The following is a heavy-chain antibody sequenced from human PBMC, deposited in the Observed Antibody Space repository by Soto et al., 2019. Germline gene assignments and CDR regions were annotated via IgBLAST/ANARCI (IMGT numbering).Heavy chain of an antibody. CDR1: GFTFSSYA. V-gene: IGHV3-30-3*01. D-gene: IGHD3-22*01. J-gene: IGHJ4*02. Sequence: PGGSLRLSCAASGFTFSSYAMHWVRQAPGKGLEWVAVISYDGSNKYYADSVKGRFTISRDNSKNTLYLQMYSLRAEDTAVYYCFVAITMIVVDYWSQGTLVTVS. CDR2: ISYDGSNK. CDR3: FVAITMIVVDY.